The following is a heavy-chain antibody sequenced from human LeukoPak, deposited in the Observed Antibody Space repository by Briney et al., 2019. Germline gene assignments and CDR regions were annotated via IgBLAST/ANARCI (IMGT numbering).Heavy chain of an antibody. CDR2: IYSSGST. Sequence: SETLSLTCAVYGGSFSGYYWSWIRQPPGKGLEWIGHIYSSGSTNYNPSLKSRVTMSIDTSKNQFFLKLSSVTAAGTAVYYCARRTDYWGQGTLVTVSS. V-gene: IGHV4-34*01. CDR1: GGSFSGYY. J-gene: IGHJ4*02. CDR3: ARRTDY. D-gene: IGHD1-14*01.